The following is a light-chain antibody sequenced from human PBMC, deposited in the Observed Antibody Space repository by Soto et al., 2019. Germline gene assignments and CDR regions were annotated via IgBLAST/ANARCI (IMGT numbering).Light chain of an antibody. CDR3: QSYDSSLSGSV. V-gene: IGLV1-40*01. Sequence: QSVRTQPPSVSGAPGQRVTMSCTGRSSNIGAGYDVHWYQQVPGTAPKLLIYANSNRPSGVPDRFSGSKSGTSASLAITGLQAEDEADYYCQSYDSSLSGSVFGGGTKVTVL. CDR1: SSNIGAGYD. CDR2: ANS. J-gene: IGLJ2*01.